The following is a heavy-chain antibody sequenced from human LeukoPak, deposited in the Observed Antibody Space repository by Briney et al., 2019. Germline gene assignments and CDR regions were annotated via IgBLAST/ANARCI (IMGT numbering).Heavy chain of an antibody. CDR3: ARIAVAGTGYYFDY. V-gene: IGHV4-39*01. J-gene: IGHJ4*02. D-gene: IGHD6-19*01. CDR2: IYYSGST. CDR1: GGSISSSSYY. Sequence: PSETLSLTCTVSGGSISSSSYYWGWLRQPPGKGLEWIGSIYYSGSTYYNPSLKSRVTISVDTSKNQFSLKLSSVTAADTAVYYCARIAVAGTGYYFDYWGQGTLVTVSS.